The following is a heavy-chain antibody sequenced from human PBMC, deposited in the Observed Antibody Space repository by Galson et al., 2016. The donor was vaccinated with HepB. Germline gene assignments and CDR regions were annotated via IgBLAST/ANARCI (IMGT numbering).Heavy chain of an antibody. CDR2: MWSDGSNE. CDR3: ARCTTPSCVTAGAYAY. J-gene: IGHJ4*02. CDR1: GFTFGTYG. Sequence: SLRLSCAVSGFTFGTYGMHWVRQAPGKGLEWVAAMWSDGSNEYYSDSVKGRFTLSGDNSKNTVFLQANSLRAEDTAVYYCARCTTPSCVTAGAYAYWGQGTLVTVSA. D-gene: IGHD3-16*01. V-gene: IGHV3-33*01.